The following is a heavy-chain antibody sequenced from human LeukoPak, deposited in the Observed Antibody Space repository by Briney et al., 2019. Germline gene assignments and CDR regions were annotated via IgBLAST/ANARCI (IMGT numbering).Heavy chain of an antibody. CDR2: MNPNSGDT. CDR3: ARVLGSISH. D-gene: IGHD1-1*01. V-gene: IGHV1-8*01. Sequence: GASVKVSCKASGYAFSTCDINWVRQAAGQGLEWMGWMNPNSGDTGFAHKFQGRVTMTRDTSINTAYMELSSLRSEDTAVYYCARVLGSISHWGQGTLVTVSS. J-gene: IGHJ4*02. CDR1: GYAFSTCD.